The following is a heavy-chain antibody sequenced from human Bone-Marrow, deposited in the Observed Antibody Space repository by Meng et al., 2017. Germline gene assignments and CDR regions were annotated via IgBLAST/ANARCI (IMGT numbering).Heavy chain of an antibody. V-gene: IGHV3-74*01. CDR3: ARDYMTTDYYYYGMDV. D-gene: IGHD4-11*01. J-gene: IGHJ6*02. CDR1: GFTFSSYW. CDR2: INSDGSST. Sequence: GESLKISCAASGFTFSSYWMHWVRQAPGKGLVWVSRINSDGSSTSYADSVKGRFTISRDNAKNTLYLQMNSLRAEDTAVYYRARDYMTTDYYYYGMDVWGQGTTVTVSS.